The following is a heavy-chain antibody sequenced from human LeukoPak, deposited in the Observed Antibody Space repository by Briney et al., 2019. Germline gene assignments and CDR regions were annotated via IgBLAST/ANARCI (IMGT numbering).Heavy chain of an antibody. CDR2: INAGNGNT. CDR1: GHTFTSYA. CDR3: VRGPGSGWYFDY. J-gene: IGHJ4*02. D-gene: IGHD6-19*01. V-gene: IGHV1-3*01. Sequence: ASVKVSCKASGHTFTSYAMHWVRQAPGQRLEWMGWINAGNGNTKYSQKFQGRVTITRDTSASTAYMELSSLRSEDTAVYYCVRGPGSGWYFDYWGQGTLVTVSS.